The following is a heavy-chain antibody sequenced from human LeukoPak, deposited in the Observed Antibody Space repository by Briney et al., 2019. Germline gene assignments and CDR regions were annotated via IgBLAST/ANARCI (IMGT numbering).Heavy chain of an antibody. V-gene: IGHV3-23*01. D-gene: IGHD2-21*01. CDR3: AKDLISGYFDY. CDR1: GFTFSSYA. Sequence: GSLRLSCAASGFTFSSYAMSWVRQAPGKGLEWVSAISGSGGSTYYADSVKGRFAISRYNSNNTLYLQMNSLRAEDTAVYYCAKDLISGYFDYWGQGTLVTVSS. CDR2: ISGSGGST. J-gene: IGHJ4*02.